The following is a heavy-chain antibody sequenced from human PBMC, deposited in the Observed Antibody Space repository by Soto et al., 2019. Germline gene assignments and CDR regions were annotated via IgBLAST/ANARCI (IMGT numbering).Heavy chain of an antibody. CDR1: GDTCSSYE. J-gene: IGHJ4*02. CDR2: ISSSGSTI. D-gene: IGHD3-16*01. CDR3: ATYPWGSSIDF. V-gene: IGHV3-48*03. Sequence: GGPLRLSYADSGDTCSSYEMNWVRQAPGKGLEWVSYISSSGSTIYYADSVKGRFTISRDNAKNSLYLRMNSLRAEDTGVYYCATYPWGSSIDFWGQGTLVTVSS.